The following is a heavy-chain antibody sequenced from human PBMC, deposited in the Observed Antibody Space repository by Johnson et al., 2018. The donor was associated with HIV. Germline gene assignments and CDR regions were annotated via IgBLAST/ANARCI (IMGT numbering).Heavy chain of an antibody. Sequence: QMQLVESGGGVVQPGGSLRLSCVASGFTFSSSGMHWVRQAPGKGLEWVAFIRYDGSKRYYADSVKGRFSISRDNSKNTLYLLMNSLRADDTAVYYCARDQRGGYSYGDTFDFWGQGTMVTVSS. J-gene: IGHJ3*01. D-gene: IGHD5-18*01. CDR1: GFTFSSSG. CDR3: ARDQRGGYSYGDTFDF. V-gene: IGHV3-30*02. CDR2: IRYDGSKR.